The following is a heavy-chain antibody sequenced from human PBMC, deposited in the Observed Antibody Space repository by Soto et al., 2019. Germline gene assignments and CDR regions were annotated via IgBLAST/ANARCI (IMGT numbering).Heavy chain of an antibody. J-gene: IGHJ4*02. Sequence: PSETLSLTCTVSGGSISSYYWSWIRQPPGKGLEWIGYIYYSGSTNYNPSLKSRVTISVDTSKNQFSLKLSSVTAADTAVYYCARGLIAARPDLDYWGQGTLVTVSS. CDR2: IYYSGST. D-gene: IGHD6-6*01. CDR3: ARGLIAARPDLDY. CDR1: GGSISSYY. V-gene: IGHV4-59*01.